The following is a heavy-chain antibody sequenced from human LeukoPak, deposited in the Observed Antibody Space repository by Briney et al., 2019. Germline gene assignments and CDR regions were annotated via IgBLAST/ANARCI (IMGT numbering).Heavy chain of an antibody. Sequence: ASVKVSCKVSGYILTELSMHWVRQAPGKGLEWMGGFDPEDGETIYAQKFQGRVTMTEDTSTDTAYMELSSLRSEDTAVYYCATLGVVVPAAMLINAFDIWGQGTMVTVSS. CDR1: GYILTELS. CDR2: FDPEDGET. D-gene: IGHD2-2*01. J-gene: IGHJ3*02. CDR3: ATLGVVVPAAMLINAFDI. V-gene: IGHV1-24*01.